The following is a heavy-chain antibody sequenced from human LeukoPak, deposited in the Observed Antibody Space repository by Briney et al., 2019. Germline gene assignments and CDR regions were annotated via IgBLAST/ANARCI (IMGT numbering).Heavy chain of an antibody. Sequence: ASVKVSCKASGYTFTSYYMHWVRQAPGQGLEWMGIINPSGGSTSYAQKFQGRVTMTRDMSTSTVYMELSSLRSEDTAVYYCARDLNFVQETTVTKKLNNWFDPWGQGTLSPSPQ. V-gene: IGHV1-46*01. CDR1: GYTFTSYY. J-gene: IGHJ5*02. CDR2: INPSGGST. CDR3: ARDLNFVQETTVTKKLNNWFDP. D-gene: IGHD4-11*01.